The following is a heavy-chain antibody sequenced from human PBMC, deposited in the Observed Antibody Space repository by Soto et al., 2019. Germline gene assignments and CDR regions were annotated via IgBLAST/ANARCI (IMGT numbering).Heavy chain of an antibody. CDR1: GGSFTSNNW. J-gene: IGHJ4*02. D-gene: IGHD1-7*01. V-gene: IGHV4-4*02. Sequence: QVQLQESGPGLVKPSGTLSLTCAVSGGSFTSNNWWTWVRQPPGPGLEWIGEIYRTGSTNYNPSLKSRVTISLDKSENQFSLKVTSLTAADTAVYYCASRDPGTSVDYWGQGTLVTVSS. CDR3: ASRDPGTSVDY. CDR2: IYRTGST.